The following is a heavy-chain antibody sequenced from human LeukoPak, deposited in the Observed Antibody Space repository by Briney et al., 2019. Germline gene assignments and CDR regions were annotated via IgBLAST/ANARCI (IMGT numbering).Heavy chain of an antibody. J-gene: IGHJ4*02. CDR2: LYSDGNT. D-gene: IGHD1-14*01. CDR3: ARGVEPLAANTLAY. CDR1: GFTVITND. Sequence: TGGSLRLSCAASGFTVITNDMTWVRQAPGKGLEWVSVLYSDGNTKYAASVQGRVTISRDNSKNTLYLEMNSLSPDDTAVYYCARGVEPLAANTLAYWGQGTLVTVSS. V-gene: IGHV3-53*01.